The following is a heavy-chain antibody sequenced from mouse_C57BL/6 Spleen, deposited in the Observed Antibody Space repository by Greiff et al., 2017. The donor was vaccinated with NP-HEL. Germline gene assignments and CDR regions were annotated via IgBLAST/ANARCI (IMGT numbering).Heavy chain of an antibody. Sequence: VKLMESGAELVRPGTSVKVSCKASGYAFTNYLIEWVKQRPGQGLEWIGVINPGSGGTNYNEKFKGKATLTADKSSSTAYMQLSSLTSEDSAVYFCAREALTTVVEGFAYWGQGTLVTVSA. CDR3: AREALTTVVEGFAY. CDR1: GYAFTNYL. V-gene: IGHV1-54*01. J-gene: IGHJ3*01. CDR2: INPGSGGT. D-gene: IGHD1-1*01.